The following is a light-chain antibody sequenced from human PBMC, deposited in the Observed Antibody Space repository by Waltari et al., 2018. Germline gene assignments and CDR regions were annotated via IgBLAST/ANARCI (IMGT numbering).Light chain of an antibody. J-gene: IGKJ1*01. CDR2: DAS. Sequence: IVMTQSPAILSVSPGARAPLSCRASQSISSNLVWYQQKPGQAPRLLFYDASISATGIPSRFSGSGSGTEFTLTINSMQSEDFAVYYCQQYNNCPLPFGQGTKVEIK. CDR1: QSISSN. V-gene: IGKV3-15*01. CDR3: QQYNNCPLP.